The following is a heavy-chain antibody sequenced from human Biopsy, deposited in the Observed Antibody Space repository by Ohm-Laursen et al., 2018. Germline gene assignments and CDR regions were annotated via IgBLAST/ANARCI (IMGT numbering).Heavy chain of an antibody. V-gene: IGHV1-69*06. Sequence: SVKVSCKASGYTFTNYGVNWVRQAPGQGLEWLGGNIPIIGTGNYAQKFQDRVTVAADTSTSTATMELRSLRSDDTAVYYCATKLTGYFHHWGQGTLVIVSS. J-gene: IGHJ1*01. CDR2: NIPIIGTG. CDR1: GYTFTNYG. CDR3: ATKLTGYFHH. D-gene: IGHD3-9*01.